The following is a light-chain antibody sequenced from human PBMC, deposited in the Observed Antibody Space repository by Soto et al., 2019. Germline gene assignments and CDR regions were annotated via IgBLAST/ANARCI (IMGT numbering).Light chain of an antibody. CDR2: HAS. V-gene: IGKV3-15*01. CDR3: QQFNTWPPFT. Sequence: EVGMTQSPATLSVSPGGGVTLYCRASESVYRNLAWYQQRSGQPPRLLIVHASTRDTGVPARFTGSGSGTEFTLTIRSLQSEEVGVYYCQQFNTWPPFTFGPGTNVDFQ. CDR1: ESVYRN. J-gene: IGKJ3*01.